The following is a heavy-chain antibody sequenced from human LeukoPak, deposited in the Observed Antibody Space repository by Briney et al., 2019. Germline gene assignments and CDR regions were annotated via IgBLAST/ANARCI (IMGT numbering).Heavy chain of an antibody. V-gene: IGHV4-59*08. J-gene: IGHJ6*02. D-gene: IGHD3-3*01. CDR2: IYHSGST. CDR3: ARHKEVEWSRIWYYYYGMDV. CDR1: GGSISSYY. Sequence: PSETLSLTCTVSGGSISSYYWSWIRQPPGKGLEWIGYIYHSGSTNYNPSLKSRVTISVDTSKNQFSLKLSSVTAADTAVYYCARHKEVEWSRIWYYYYGMDVWGQGTTVTVSS.